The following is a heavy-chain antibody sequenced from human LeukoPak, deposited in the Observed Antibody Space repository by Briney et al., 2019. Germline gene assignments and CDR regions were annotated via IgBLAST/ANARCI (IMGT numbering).Heavy chain of an antibody. CDR2: ISYDGSNK. CDR1: GFTFSSYA. V-gene: IGHV3-30-3*01. CDR3: AGYCSSTSCYTVEVFNFDY. Sequence: PGGSLRLSCAASGFTFSSYAMHWVRQAPGKGLEWVAVISYDGSNKYYADSVKGRFTISRDNSKNTLYLQMNSLRAEDTAVYYCAGYCSSTSCYTVEVFNFDYWGQGTLVTVSS. J-gene: IGHJ4*02. D-gene: IGHD2-2*02.